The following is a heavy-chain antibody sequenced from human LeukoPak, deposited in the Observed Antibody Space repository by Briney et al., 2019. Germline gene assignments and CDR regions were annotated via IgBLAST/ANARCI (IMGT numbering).Heavy chain of an antibody. CDR1: GFTFSSYS. CDR2: ISSGSSPI. CDR3: ARENIVVVTAIRDAFDI. J-gene: IGHJ3*02. Sequence: GGSLRLSCAASGFTFSSYSMNWVRQAPGKGLEWVSYISSGSSPIYYADSVKGRFTISRDNAKNSLCLQMNSLRDEDTAVYYCARENIVVVTAIRDAFDIWGQGTMVTVSS. D-gene: IGHD2-21*02. V-gene: IGHV3-48*02.